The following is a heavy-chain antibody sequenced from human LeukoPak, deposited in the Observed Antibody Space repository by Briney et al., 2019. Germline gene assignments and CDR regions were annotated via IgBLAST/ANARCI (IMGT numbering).Heavy chain of an antibody. CDR3: AKDLVSGSYPHYFDY. J-gene: IGHJ4*02. V-gene: IGHV3-23*01. Sequence: PGGSLRLSCAASGFTFSSYAMSWVRQAPGKGLEWVSAISGSGGSTYYADSVKGRFTISRDNSKNTLYLQMNSLRAEDTAVYYCAKDLVSGSYPHYFDYWGQGTLVTVSS. CDR1: GFTFSSYA. CDR2: ISGSGGST. D-gene: IGHD1-26*01.